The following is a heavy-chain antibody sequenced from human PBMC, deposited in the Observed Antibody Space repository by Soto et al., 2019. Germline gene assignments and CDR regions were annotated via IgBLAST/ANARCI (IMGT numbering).Heavy chain of an antibody. J-gene: IGHJ6*03. CDR1: GYTFPSYD. CDR2: MNPNSGNT. D-gene: IGHD2-15*01. V-gene: IGHV1-8*01. CDR3: ARGSGDGGTYYYYYMDV. Sequence: ASVKVSCKASGYTFPSYDINWVRQATGQGLEWMGWMNPNSGNTGYAQKFQGRVTMTRNTSISTAYMELSSLRSEDTAVYYCARGSGDGGTYYYYYMDVWGKGTTVTVSS.